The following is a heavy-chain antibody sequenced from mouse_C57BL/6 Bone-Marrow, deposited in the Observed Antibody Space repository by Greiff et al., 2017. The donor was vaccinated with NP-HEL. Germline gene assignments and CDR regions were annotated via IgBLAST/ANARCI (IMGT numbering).Heavy chain of an antibody. CDR1: GYTFTSYW. J-gene: IGHJ2*01. Sequence: QVQLQQPGAELVMPGASVKLSCKASGYTFTSYWMHWVKQRPGQGLEWIGEIDPSDSYTNYNQQFKGKSTLTVDKSSSTAYMQLSSLTSEDSAVYDCARNSNYFFFFDYWGQGTTLTVSS. CDR3: ARNSNYFFFFDY. CDR2: IDPSDSYT. V-gene: IGHV1-69*01. D-gene: IGHD2-5*01.